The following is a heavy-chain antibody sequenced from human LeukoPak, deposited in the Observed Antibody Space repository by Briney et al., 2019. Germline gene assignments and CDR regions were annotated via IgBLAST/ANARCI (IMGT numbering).Heavy chain of an antibody. CDR3: ARVLRDYSNYGRIDY. CDR1: GGSISSGDYY. D-gene: IGHD4-11*01. J-gene: IGHJ4*02. CDR2: IYYSGST. V-gene: IGHV4-61*08. Sequence: KTSETLSLTCTVSGGSISSGDYYWSWIRQPPGKGLEWIGYIYYSGSTNYNPSPKSRVTISVDTSKNQFSLKLSSVTAADTAVYYCARVLRDYSNYGRIDYWGQGTLVTVSS.